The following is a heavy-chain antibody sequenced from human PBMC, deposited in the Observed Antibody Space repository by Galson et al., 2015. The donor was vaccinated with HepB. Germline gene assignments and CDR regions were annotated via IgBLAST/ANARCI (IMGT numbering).Heavy chain of an antibody. CDR1: GFTFSNAW. Sequence: SLRLSCAASGFTFSNAWMSWVRQAPGKGLEWVGRIKSKTDGGTTDYAAPVKGRFTISRDDSKNTLYLQMNSLKTEDTAVYYCTTDRNGLYVWGTPFDYWGQGTLVTVSS. D-gene: IGHD3-16*01. J-gene: IGHJ4*02. CDR3: TTDRNGLYVWGTPFDY. V-gene: IGHV3-15*01. CDR2: IKSKTDGGTT.